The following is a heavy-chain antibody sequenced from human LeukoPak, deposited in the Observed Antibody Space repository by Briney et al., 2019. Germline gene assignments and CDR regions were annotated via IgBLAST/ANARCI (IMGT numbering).Heavy chain of an antibody. Sequence: PSETLSLTCTVSGGSISSYYWSWIRQPPGKGLEWIGYIYYSRSTNYNPSLKSRVTISVDTSKNQFSLKLSSVTAADTAVYYCARDSSGWSGGYYYYYMDVWGKGTTVTVSS. CDR2: IYYSRST. J-gene: IGHJ6*03. CDR3: ARDSSGWSGGYYYYYMDV. CDR1: GGSISSYY. D-gene: IGHD6-19*01. V-gene: IGHV4-59*01.